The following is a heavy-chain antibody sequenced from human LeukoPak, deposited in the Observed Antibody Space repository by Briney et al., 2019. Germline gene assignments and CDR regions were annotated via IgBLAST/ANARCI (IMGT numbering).Heavy chain of an antibody. CDR1: GGSISSYY. V-gene: IGHV4-59*01. Sequence: SETLSLTCTVSGGSISSYYWSWIRQPPGKGLEWIGYIYYSGSTNYNPSLKSRVTISVDTSKNQFSLKLSSVTAADTAVYYCARVRYWEYFDHWGQGTLVTVSS. J-gene: IGHJ4*02. D-gene: IGHD1-26*01. CDR2: IYYSGST. CDR3: ARVRYWEYFDH.